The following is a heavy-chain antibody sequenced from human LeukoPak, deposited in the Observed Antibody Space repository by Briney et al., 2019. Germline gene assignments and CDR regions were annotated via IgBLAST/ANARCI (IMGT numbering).Heavy chain of an antibody. D-gene: IGHD3-10*01. V-gene: IGHV3-23*01. CDR2: ISGSGGST. CDR1: GFTFSSYA. Sequence: PGGSLRLSCAASGFTFSSYAMSWVRQAPGKGLEWVPAISGSGGSTYYADSVKGRFTISRDNSKNTLYLQMNSLRAEDTAVYYCAKDKTYYYGSGSYYYFDYWGQGTLVTVSS. J-gene: IGHJ4*02. CDR3: AKDKTYYYGSGSYYYFDY.